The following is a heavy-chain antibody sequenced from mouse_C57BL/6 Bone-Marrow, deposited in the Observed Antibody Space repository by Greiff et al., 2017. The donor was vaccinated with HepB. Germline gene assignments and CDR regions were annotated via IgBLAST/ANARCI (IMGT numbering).Heavy chain of an antibody. D-gene: IGHD2-4*01. V-gene: IGHV14-4*01. CDR2: IDPENGDT. Sequence: VQLQQSGAELVRPGASVKLSCTASGFNIKDDYMHWVKQRPEQGLEWIGWIDPENGDTEYASKFQGKATIPADTSSNTAYLQLSSLTSEDTAVYYCTTWRLRFDYWGQGTTLTVSS. J-gene: IGHJ2*01. CDR3: TTWRLRFDY. CDR1: GFNIKDDY.